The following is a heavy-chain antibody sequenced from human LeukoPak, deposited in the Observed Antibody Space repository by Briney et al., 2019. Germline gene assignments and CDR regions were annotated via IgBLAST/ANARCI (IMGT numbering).Heavy chain of an antibody. CDR1: GFTFSSYW. CDR3: ARLSGYFDWLSDAFDI. CDR2: INSDGSTT. J-gene: IGHJ3*02. D-gene: IGHD3-9*01. Sequence: GGSLRLSCAASGFTFSSYWMHWVRQAPGKGLVWVSRINSDGSTTSYADSVKGRFTISRDNAKNKLYLQMNSLRAEDTAVYYCARLSGYFDWLSDAFDIWGQGTMVTVSS. V-gene: IGHV3-74*01.